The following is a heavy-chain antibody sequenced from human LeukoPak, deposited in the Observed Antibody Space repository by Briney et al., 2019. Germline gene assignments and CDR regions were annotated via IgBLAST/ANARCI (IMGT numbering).Heavy chain of an antibody. CDR1: GFTFSSCA. CDR2: ISGSGDST. CDR3: AKGWSRGWLDY. V-gene: IGHV3-23*01. Sequence: GGPLRLSCAASGFTFSSCAMSWVRQAPGKGLEWVSGISGSGDSTHYTDSVKGRFTISRDNTKNTLYLHMNSLRAEDTAVYYCAKGWSRGWLDYWGQGTLVTVSS. J-gene: IGHJ4*02. D-gene: IGHD6-19*01.